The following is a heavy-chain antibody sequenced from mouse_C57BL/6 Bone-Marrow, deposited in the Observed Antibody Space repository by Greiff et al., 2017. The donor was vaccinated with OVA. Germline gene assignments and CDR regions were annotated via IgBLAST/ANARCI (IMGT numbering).Heavy chain of an antibody. CDR1: GLTFSSYA. D-gene: IGHD2-1*01. Sequence: DVKLVESGAGLVKPGGSLKLSCAASGLTFSSYAMSWVRQTPEKRLEWVAYISSGGDYIYYADTVKGRFTLSRDNARNTLYLQMSSLKSEDTAMYYCTRLLDAMDYWGQGTSVTVSS. V-gene: IGHV5-9-1*02. CDR2: ISSGGDYI. J-gene: IGHJ4*01. CDR3: TRLLDAMDY.